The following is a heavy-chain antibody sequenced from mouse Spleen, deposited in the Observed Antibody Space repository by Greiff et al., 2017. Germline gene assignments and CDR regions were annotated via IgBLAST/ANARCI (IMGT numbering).Heavy chain of an antibody. CDR2: IWAGGST. D-gene: IGHD2-10*01. Sequence: VKLQESGPGLVAPSQSLSITCTVSGFSLTSYGVHWVRQPPGKGLEWLGVIWAGGSTNYNSALMSRLSISKDNSKSQVFLKMNSLQTDDTAMYYCAREPLPPYSVFDVWGAGTTVTVSS. V-gene: IGHV2-9*02. CDR3: AREPLPPYSVFDV. J-gene: IGHJ1*01. CDR1: GFSLTSYG.